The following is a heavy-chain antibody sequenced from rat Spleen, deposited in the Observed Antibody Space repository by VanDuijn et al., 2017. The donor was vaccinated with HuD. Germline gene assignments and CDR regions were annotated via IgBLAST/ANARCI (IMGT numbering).Heavy chain of an antibody. CDR2: ISYDGGRT. D-gene: IGHD1-9*01. V-gene: IGHV5-20*01. J-gene: IGHJ2*01. CDR3: ARRHYGYTDYFDY. Sequence: EVQLVESGGGLVQPGRSLKLSCAASGFTFSDYYMAWVRQAPTKGLEWVASISYDGGRTYYRDSVKSRFTISRDNAKSSLYLQMDSLRSEDTATYYCARRHYGYTDYFDYWGQGVMVTVSS. CDR1: GFTFSDYY.